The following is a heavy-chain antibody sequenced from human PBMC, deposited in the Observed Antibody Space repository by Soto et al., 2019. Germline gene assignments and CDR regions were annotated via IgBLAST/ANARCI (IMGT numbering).Heavy chain of an antibody. J-gene: IGHJ4*02. CDR1: GGSISSSSYY. V-gene: IGHV4-39*01. CDR2: IYYSGST. CDR3: ARMTIFGVVIILGFDY. D-gene: IGHD3-3*01. Sequence: SETLSLTCTVSGGSISSSSYYWGWIRQPPGKGLEWIGSIYYSGSTYYNPSLKSRVTISVDTSKNQFSLKLSSVTAADTAVYYCARMTIFGVVIILGFDYWGQGTLLTVSS.